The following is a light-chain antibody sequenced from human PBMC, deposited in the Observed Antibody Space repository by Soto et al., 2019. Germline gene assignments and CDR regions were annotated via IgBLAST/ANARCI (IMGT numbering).Light chain of an antibody. J-gene: IGKJ4*01. CDR2: GAS. V-gene: IGKV3-15*01. Sequence: EVVMTQSPATLSVSPGEGATLSCRASQSVSNHLAWYQQRPGQPPRLLIYGASTRAAGIPARFSGSGSGTEFTLTISSLESEDVALYYCQQRYDWPLTFGGGTKVEIK. CDR1: QSVSNH. CDR3: QQRYDWPLT.